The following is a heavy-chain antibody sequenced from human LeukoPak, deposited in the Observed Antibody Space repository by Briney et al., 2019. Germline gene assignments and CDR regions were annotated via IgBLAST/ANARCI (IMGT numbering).Heavy chain of an antibody. D-gene: IGHD5-18*01. CDR3: ARVAGGTRYSYGLVDY. V-gene: IGHV4-30-4*08. CDR2: IYYSGST. Sequence: SQTLSLTWTVSGGSIGSGDYYWSWIRQPPGKGLEWIGYIYYSGSTYYNPSLKSRVTISVDTSKNQFSLKLSSVTAADTAVYYCARVAGGTRYSYGLVDYWGQGTLVTVSS. CDR1: GGSIGSGDYY. J-gene: IGHJ4*02.